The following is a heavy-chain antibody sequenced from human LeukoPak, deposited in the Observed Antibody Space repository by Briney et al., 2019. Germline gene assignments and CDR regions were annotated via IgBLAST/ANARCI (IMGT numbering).Heavy chain of an antibody. CDR3: AREVRYFALGDY. D-gene: IGHD3-9*01. CDR2: ISWNSGSI. J-gene: IGHJ4*02. V-gene: IGHV3-9*01. CDR1: GFTFDDYA. Sequence: GGSLRLSRAASGFTFDDYAMHWVRQAPGRGPEWVSGISWNSGSIGYADSVKGRFTISRDNAKNSLYLQMNSLRAEDTAVYYCAREVRYFALGDYWGQGTLVTVSS.